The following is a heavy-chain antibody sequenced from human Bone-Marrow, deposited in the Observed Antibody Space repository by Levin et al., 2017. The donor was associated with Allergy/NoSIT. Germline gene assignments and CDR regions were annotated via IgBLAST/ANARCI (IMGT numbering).Heavy chain of an antibody. V-gene: IGHV5-51*01. CDR3: APFLVFLHSGTTHSVEV. CDR1: GYTCINYW. J-gene: IGHJ3*01. CDR2: INPADSDT. D-gene: IGHD3-10*01. Sequence: TGGSLRLSCKCSGYTCINYWIGWVRQMPGKGLEYMGVINPADSDTRYSPSFQGQVTISADKSNSNAFLQWSSLRASDTAIYYCAPFLVFLHSGTTHSVEVWGQGTMVTVSS.